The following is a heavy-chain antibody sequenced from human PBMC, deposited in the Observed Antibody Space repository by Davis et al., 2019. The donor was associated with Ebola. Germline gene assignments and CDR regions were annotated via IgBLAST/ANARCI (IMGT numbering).Heavy chain of an antibody. CDR3: VKVYGDYADIHDLDV. CDR1: GFTFSSYA. D-gene: IGHD4-17*01. J-gene: IGHJ6*02. Sequence: GESLKISCAASGFTFSSYAMHWVRQAPGKGLEWVAVISYDGSNKYYADSVKGRFTISRDNSKNTLYLQMSSLRAEDTAVYYCVKVYGDYADIHDLDVWGQGTTVTVSS. V-gene: IGHV3-30*14. CDR2: ISYDGSNK.